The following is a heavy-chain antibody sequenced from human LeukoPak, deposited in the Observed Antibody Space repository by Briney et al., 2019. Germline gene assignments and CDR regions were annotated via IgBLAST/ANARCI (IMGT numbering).Heavy chain of an antibody. J-gene: IGHJ4*02. CDR3: ARGGTYGDPTIDY. Sequence: SETLSLTCTVSGGPISSYYWSWIRQPPGKGLEWIGYIYYSGSTNYNPSLKSRVTISVDTSKNQFSLKLSSVTAADTAVYYCARGGTYGDPTIDYWGQGTLVTVSS. V-gene: IGHV4-59*01. CDR2: IYYSGST. D-gene: IGHD4-17*01. CDR1: GGPISSYY.